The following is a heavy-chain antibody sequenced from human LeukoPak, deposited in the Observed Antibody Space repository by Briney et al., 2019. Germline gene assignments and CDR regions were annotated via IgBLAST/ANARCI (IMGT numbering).Heavy chain of an antibody. Sequence: GGSLRLSCAASGFTFSSYWMHWVRQAPGKGLEWVSYISSSGSTIYYADSVKGRFTISRDNAKNSLYLQMNSLRAEDTALYYCAKDGGSSWHGTNWFDPWGQGTLVTVSS. J-gene: IGHJ5*02. CDR1: GFTFSSYW. CDR2: ISSSGSTI. V-gene: IGHV3-48*04. D-gene: IGHD6-13*01. CDR3: AKDGGSSWHGTNWFDP.